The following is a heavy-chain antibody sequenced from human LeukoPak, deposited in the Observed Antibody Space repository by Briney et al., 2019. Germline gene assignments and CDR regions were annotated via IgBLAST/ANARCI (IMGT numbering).Heavy chain of an antibody. CDR3: ATGSRGYSGYAVGKLDY. V-gene: IGHV4-34*01. D-gene: IGHD5-12*01. J-gene: IGHJ4*02. Sequence: SETLSLTCAVYGGSFSGYYWSWIRQPPGKGLEWIGEINHSGSTNYNPSLKSRVTISVDTSKNQFSLKLSSVTAADTAVYYCATGSRGYSGYAVGKLDYWGQGTLVTVSS. CDR1: GGSFSGYY. CDR2: INHSGST.